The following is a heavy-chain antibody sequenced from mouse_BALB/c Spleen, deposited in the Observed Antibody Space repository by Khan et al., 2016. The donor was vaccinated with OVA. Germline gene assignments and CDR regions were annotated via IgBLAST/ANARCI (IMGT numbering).Heavy chain of an antibody. J-gene: IGHJ1*01. CDR3: ARHYFGRIIYWYFDV. V-gene: IGHV1-85*01. CDR2: IFPGDDST. D-gene: IGHD1-1*01. Sequence: QVQLQQSGAELVKPGASVKLSCKASGYTFTSYDINWVRQRPEQGLEWIGWIFPGDDSTKYNEKFKGKATLTSDKSSSTAYMQLSSLTSEDSAVYVSARHYFGRIIYWYFDVWGAGTTVTVSS. CDR1: GYTFTSYD.